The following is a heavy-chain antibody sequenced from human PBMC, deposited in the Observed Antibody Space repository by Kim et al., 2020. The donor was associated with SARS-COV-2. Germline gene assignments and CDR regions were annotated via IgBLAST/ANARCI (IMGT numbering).Heavy chain of an antibody. CDR3: ARDSDIVVVPARGYYYYYGMDV. Sequence: SVKVSCKASGGTFSSYAISWVRQAPGQGLEWMGGIIPIFGTANYAQKFQGRVTITADESTSTAYMELSSLRSEDTAVYYCARDSDIVVVPARGYYYYYGMDVWGQGTTVTVSS. V-gene: IGHV1-69*13. CDR2: IIPIFGTA. D-gene: IGHD2-2*01. J-gene: IGHJ6*02. CDR1: GGTFSSYA.